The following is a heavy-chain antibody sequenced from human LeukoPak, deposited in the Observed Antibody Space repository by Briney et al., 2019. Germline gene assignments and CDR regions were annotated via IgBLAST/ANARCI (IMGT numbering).Heavy chain of an antibody. V-gene: IGHV3-30*03. CDR2: ISYDGSNK. CDR3: ATHLSIVVVPAATFDY. D-gene: IGHD2-2*01. Sequence: PGGSLRLSCAASGFTFSSYGMHWVRQAPGKGLEWVAVISYDGSNKYHADSVKGRFTISRDNSKNTLYLQMNSLRAEDTAVYYCATHLSIVVVPAATFDYWGQGTLVTVSS. CDR1: GFTFSSYG. J-gene: IGHJ4*02.